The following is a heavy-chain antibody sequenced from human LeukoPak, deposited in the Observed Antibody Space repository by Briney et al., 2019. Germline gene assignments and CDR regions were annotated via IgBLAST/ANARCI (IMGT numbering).Heavy chain of an antibody. D-gene: IGHD6-6*01. Sequence: SETLSLTCTVSGGXISSYYCSWIRQPPGKGQEWIGYIYYSGSTNYNPSLKSRVTMSVDKSKNQCSLRLSSVTAADTAIYFCARSTQASSTSFDYWGQGTLVTVSS. V-gene: IGHV4-59*01. CDR3: ARSTQASSTSFDY. CDR2: IYYSGST. CDR1: GGXISSYY. J-gene: IGHJ4*02.